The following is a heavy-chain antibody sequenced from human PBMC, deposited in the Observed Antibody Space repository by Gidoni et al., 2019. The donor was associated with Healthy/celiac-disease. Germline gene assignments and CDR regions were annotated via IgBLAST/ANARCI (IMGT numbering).Heavy chain of an antibody. J-gene: IGHJ3*02. V-gene: IGHV3-7*01. CDR1: VFTFSSYW. Sequence: EEPLVESGGGLVQPGGSLRLSCDASVFTFSSYWMSWVRQAPGQGLEWLAKIKEDGSEKYYVDSVKGRFTTSRDNAKISLYLQMSSLRAEDTAVYYCARRRGLDIWGQGTMVTVSS. CDR2: IKEDGSEK. CDR3: ARRRGLDI.